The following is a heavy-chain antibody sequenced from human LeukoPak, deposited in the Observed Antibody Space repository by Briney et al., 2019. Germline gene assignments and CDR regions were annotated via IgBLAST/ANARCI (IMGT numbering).Heavy chain of an antibody. Sequence: ASVKVSCKASGYTFTGYYMHWVRQAPGQGLEWMGWINPNSGGTNYAQKFQGRVTMTRDTSISTAYMELSRLRSDDTAVYYCARIGGSYAAKGWSDPWGQGTLVTVSS. D-gene: IGHD1-26*01. CDR3: ARIGGSYAAKGWSDP. CDR2: INPNSGGT. J-gene: IGHJ5*02. CDR1: GYTFTGYY. V-gene: IGHV1-2*02.